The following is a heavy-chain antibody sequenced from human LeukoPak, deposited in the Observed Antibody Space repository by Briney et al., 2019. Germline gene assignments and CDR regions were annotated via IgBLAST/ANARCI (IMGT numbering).Heavy chain of an antibody. CDR1: GGSISGGRYY. CDR2: ISYSGST. CDR3: ARQVSGTYDY. D-gene: IGHD1-1*01. J-gene: IGHJ4*02. V-gene: IGHV4-39*01. Sequence: SETLSLTCTVSGGSISGGRYYWGWIRQPPGKGLEWIGSISYSGSTYYDPSLKSRVTIYVDTAKKQISLKLSSVTAADTAVYYCARQVSGTYDYWGQGTLVTVSS.